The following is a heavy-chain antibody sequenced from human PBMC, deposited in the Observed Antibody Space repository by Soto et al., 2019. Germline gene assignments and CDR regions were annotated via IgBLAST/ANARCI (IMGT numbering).Heavy chain of an antibody. V-gene: IGHV1-8*01. CDR3: TRGAQQRLAPDG. Sequence: QVQLVQSGAEVKKPGASVKVSCQASGYPFTNYDLSWVRQATGQGLEWMGWMNPISGKTGFTQKFQGRLTMTRSTSTNTAYMELSSLKSEDTAVYYCTRGAQQRLAPDGWGQGTLVTVSS. D-gene: IGHD6-13*01. CDR2: MNPISGKT. J-gene: IGHJ4*02. CDR1: GYPFTNYD.